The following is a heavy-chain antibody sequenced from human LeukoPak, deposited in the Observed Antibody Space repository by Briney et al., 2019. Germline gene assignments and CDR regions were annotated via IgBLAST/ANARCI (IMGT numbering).Heavy chain of an antibody. CDR1: GGTFSSYA. CDR3: ARGRLGRLVQGVFDY. D-gene: IGHD3-10*01. CDR2: IIPILGIA. Sequence: ASVKVSCKASGGTFSSYAISWVRQAPGQGLEWMGRIIPILGIANYAQKFQGRVTITADKSTSTAYMELSSLRSEDTAVYYCARGRLGRLVQGVFDYWGQGTLVTVSS. V-gene: IGHV1-69*04. J-gene: IGHJ4*02.